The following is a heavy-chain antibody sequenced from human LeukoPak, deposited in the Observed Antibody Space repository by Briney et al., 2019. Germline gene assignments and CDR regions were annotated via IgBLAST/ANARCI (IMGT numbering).Heavy chain of an antibody. V-gene: IGHV3-7*01. J-gene: IGHJ4*02. Sequence: GGSLRLSCAASGFNFSYSWMSWVRQAPGKGLEWVANIKEDGSETYYADSVKGRFTISRDNSKNTLYLQMNSLRAEDTAVYYCAKDYRPHDFWSGLVDYWGQGTLVTVSS. D-gene: IGHD3-3*01. CDR2: IKEDGSET. CDR3: AKDYRPHDFWSGLVDY. CDR1: GFNFSYSW.